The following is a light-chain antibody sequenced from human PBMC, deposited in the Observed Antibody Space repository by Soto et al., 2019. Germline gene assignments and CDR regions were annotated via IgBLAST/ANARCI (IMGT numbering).Light chain of an antibody. CDR1: HIISTW. CDR3: QQYNSYPYT. V-gene: IGKV1-5*03. CDR2: KAS. Sequence: DIQMTQSPSTLSASVGDRVTITCRARHIISTWLAWYQQKPGKATKFLIYKASSLESGVPSRFSGSGSGTEFTLTISSLQPDDFATYYCQQYNSYPYTFGQGTKLEIK. J-gene: IGKJ2*01.